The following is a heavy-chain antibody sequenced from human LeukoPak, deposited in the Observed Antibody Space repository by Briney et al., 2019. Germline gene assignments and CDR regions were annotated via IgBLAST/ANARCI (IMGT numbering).Heavy chain of an antibody. D-gene: IGHD6-13*01. CDR1: GGSFSGYY. CDR3: ASAAGTSSTSIAFDI. V-gene: IGHV4-34*01. J-gene: IGHJ3*02. CDR2: INHSGST. Sequence: KTSETLSLTCAVYGGSFSGYYWSWIRQPPGKGLEWIGEINHSGSTNYNPSLKSRVTISVDTSKNQFSLKLSSVTAADTAVYYCASAAGTSSTSIAFDIWGQGTMVTVSS.